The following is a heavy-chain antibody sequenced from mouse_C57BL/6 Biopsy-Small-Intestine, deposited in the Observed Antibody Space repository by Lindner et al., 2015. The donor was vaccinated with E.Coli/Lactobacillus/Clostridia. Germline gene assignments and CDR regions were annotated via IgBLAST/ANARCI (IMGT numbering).Heavy chain of an antibody. V-gene: IGHV1-80*01. CDR2: IYPGDGDT. Sequence: VQLQESGAALVKPGASVKISCEASGYAFSSFWMNWVKQRPGKGLEWIGQIYPGDGDTNYNEKFKGRATLTAGKSSSTAYMQLSSLTSEDSAVYFCARLEDDYWGQGTTLTVSS. J-gene: IGHJ2*01. CDR3: ARLEDDY. CDR1: GYAFSSFW.